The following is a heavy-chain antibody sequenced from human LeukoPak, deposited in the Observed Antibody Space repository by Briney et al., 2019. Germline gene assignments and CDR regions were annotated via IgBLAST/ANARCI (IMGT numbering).Heavy chain of an antibody. CDR1: GGTFSSYA. J-gene: IGHJ5*02. D-gene: IGHD3-3*01. V-gene: IGHV1-8*03. Sequence: ASVKVSCKASGGTFSSYAINWVRQATGQGLEWMGWMNPNSGNTGYAQKFQGRVTITRNTSISTAYMELSSLRSEDAAVYYCARGRRVADSGNWFDPWGQGTLVTVSS. CDR3: ARGRRVADSGNWFDP. CDR2: MNPNSGNT.